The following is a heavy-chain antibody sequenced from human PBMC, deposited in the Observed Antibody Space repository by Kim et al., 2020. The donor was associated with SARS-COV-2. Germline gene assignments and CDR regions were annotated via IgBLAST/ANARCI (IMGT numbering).Heavy chain of an antibody. V-gene: IGHV3-48*04. CDR1: GFTFNSHP. Sequence: GGSLRLSCAASGFTFNSHPMDWVRQAPGKGLEWVSYIGSGNNLIFYADSVKGRFTISRDNAKNSLYLQMHSLRAEDTAVYYCARDSGQGGVFDYWGQGILVTVSS. CDR3: ARDSGQGGVFDY. CDR2: IGSGNNLI. D-gene: IGHD2-8*01. J-gene: IGHJ4*02.